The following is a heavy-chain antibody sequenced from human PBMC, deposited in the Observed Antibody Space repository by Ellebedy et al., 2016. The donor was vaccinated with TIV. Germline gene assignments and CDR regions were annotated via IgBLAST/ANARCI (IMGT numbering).Heavy chain of an antibody. V-gene: IGHV2-26*01. CDR2: ILSNDEK. CDR3: ARSRSDGSSGYYYYGMDV. D-gene: IGHD6-6*01. J-gene: IGHJ6*02. Sequence: SGPTLVQPTETLTLTCTVSGFSLSNTRMGVNWIRQPPGKALEWLAHILSNDEKSYNTSLKSRLTISKDTSKSQVVLTMTNMDPVDTATYYCARSRSDGSSGYYYYGMDVWGQGTTVTVSS. CDR1: GFSLSNTRMG.